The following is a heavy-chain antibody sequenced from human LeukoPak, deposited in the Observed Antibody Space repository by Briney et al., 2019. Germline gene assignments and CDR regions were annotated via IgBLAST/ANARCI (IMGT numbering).Heavy chain of an antibody. CDR2: IYYSGST. V-gene: IGHV4-39*07. J-gene: IGHJ6*03. CDR1: GGSISSSSYY. Sequence: SETLSLTCTVSGGSISSSSYYWGWIRQPPGKGLEWIGSIYYSGSTYYNPSLKSRVTISVDTSKNQFSLKLSSVTAADTAVYYCARAPGAGYYMDVWGKGTTVTISS. CDR3: ARAPGAGYYMDV.